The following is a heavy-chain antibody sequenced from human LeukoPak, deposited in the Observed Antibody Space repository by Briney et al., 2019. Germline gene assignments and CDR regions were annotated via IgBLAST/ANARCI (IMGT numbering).Heavy chain of an antibody. Sequence: ASVKVSCKASGYTFTSYDINWVRQATGQGLEWMGWMNPNSGNTGYAQKFQGRVTITRDTSISTAYMELSSLRSDDTAVYYCAREANYDFWSPTEGFDPWGQGTLVTVSS. J-gene: IGHJ5*02. D-gene: IGHD3-3*01. V-gene: IGHV1-8*03. CDR1: GYTFTSYD. CDR3: AREANYDFWSPTEGFDP. CDR2: MNPNSGNT.